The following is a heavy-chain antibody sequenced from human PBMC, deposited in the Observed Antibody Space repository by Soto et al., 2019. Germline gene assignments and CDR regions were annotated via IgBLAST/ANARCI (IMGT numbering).Heavy chain of an antibody. V-gene: IGHV1-69*02. CDR1: GGTFSSYT. J-gene: IGHJ4*02. CDR2: IIPILGIA. CDR3: ARVGPPIAAPHFDY. Sequence: QVQLVQSGAEVKKPGSSVKVSCKASGGTFSSYTISWVRQAPGQGLEWMGRIIPILGIANYAQKFQGRDTITPDKSPSTAYMELSSLRSEDTAVYYCARVGPPIAAPHFDYWCQGTLVTVSS. D-gene: IGHD6-13*01.